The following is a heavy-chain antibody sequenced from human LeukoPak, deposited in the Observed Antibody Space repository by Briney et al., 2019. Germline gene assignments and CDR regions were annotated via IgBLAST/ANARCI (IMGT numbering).Heavy chain of an antibody. J-gene: IGHJ6*03. Sequence: GGSLRLSCAPSGFTFTDYSMNWVRQAPGKGLEWVASISTVSTYTFYADSVKGRFSISRDNVRNLLYLQMSSLGAEDTPVYYCARDGSGFYLYNYMDVWGKGTTVTVSS. CDR1: GFTFTDYS. CDR3: ARDGSGFYLYNYMDV. CDR2: ISTVSTYT. V-gene: IGHV3-21*06. D-gene: IGHD6-25*01.